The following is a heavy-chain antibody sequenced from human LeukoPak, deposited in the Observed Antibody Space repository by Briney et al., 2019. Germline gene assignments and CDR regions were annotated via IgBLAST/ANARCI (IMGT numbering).Heavy chain of an antibody. Sequence: GGSLRLSCAASGFTFSNYAMRWVRQAPGKGLEWVSGISGSGDTTYYADSVKGRFTISRDNAKNSLYLQMNSLRAEDTAVYYCARVEASGYDYGAFDYWGQGTLVTVSS. V-gene: IGHV3-23*01. CDR3: ARVEASGYDYGAFDY. CDR2: ISGSGDTT. D-gene: IGHD5-12*01. J-gene: IGHJ4*02. CDR1: GFTFSNYA.